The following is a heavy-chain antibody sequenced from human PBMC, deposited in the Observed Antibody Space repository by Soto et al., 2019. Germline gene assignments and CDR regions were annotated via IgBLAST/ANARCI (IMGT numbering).Heavy chain of an antibody. D-gene: IGHD6-19*01. Sequence: SETLSLTCTVSGGSISSSSYYWGWIRQPPGKGLEWIGSIYYSGSTYYNTSLKSRVTISVDTSKNQFSLKLSSVTAADTAVYYCARLLGSSGWSSGLSPYYYYYMDVWGKGTTVTVSS. CDR2: IYYSGST. CDR3: ARLLGSSGWSSGLSPYYYYYMDV. V-gene: IGHV4-39*01. J-gene: IGHJ6*03. CDR1: GGSISSSSYY.